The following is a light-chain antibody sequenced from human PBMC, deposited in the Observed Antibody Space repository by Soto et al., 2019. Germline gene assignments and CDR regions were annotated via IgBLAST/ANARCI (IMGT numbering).Light chain of an antibody. CDR3: QQYDNWPPMYT. Sequence: EIRMTQSPATLSVSPGERATLSCRASQNIASNFAWYQQKPGQAPRLLMYGASTRATNIPARFSGSGSGTEFTVTISSLQSEDFAVYYCQQYDNWPPMYTFGQGTRLEIK. J-gene: IGKJ2*01. CDR2: GAS. CDR1: QNIASN. V-gene: IGKV3-15*01.